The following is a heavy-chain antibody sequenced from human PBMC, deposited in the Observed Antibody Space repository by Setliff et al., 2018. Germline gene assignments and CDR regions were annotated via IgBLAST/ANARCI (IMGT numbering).Heavy chain of an antibody. V-gene: IGHV4-39*07. CDR1: GGSISSSSYY. CDR2: IYYSGST. Sequence: SETLSLTCTVSGGSISSSSYYWGWIRQPPGKGLEWIGSIYYSGSTYYNPSLKSRVTISVDTSKNQFSLKLSSVTAADTAVYYCARVLAFWSGYYYFDYWGQGTLVTVSS. D-gene: IGHD3-3*01. J-gene: IGHJ4*02. CDR3: ARVLAFWSGYYYFDY.